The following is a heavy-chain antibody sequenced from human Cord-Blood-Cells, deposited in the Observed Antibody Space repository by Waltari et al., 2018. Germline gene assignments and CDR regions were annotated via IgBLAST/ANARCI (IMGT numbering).Heavy chain of an antibody. J-gene: IGHJ2*01. V-gene: IGHV3-33*01. CDR3: ARASKSWYFDL. CDR1: GFTFSSYG. CDR2: IWYDGSNK. Sequence: QVQLVESGGGVVQPGRSLRLSCAASGFTFSSYGMHWVRQATGKGLEWVAVIWYDGSNKYYADSVKGRFTISRDNSKNTLYLQMNSLRAEDTAVYYCARASKSWYFDLWGRGTLVTVSS.